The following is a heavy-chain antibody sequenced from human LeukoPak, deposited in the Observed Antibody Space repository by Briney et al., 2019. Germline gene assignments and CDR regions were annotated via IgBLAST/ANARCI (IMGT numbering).Heavy chain of an antibody. V-gene: IGHV3-30*02. CDR1: GFTFSSYG. CDR2: IRYDGSNK. CDR3: AKDPLWFGESFGFDY. Sequence: GGSLRLSCAASGFTFSSYGMHWVRQAPGKGLEWVAFIRYDGSNKYYADSVKGRYTISRDNSKNTLYLQMNSLRAEDTAVYYCAKDPLWFGESFGFDYWGQGTLVTVSS. D-gene: IGHD3-10*01. J-gene: IGHJ4*02.